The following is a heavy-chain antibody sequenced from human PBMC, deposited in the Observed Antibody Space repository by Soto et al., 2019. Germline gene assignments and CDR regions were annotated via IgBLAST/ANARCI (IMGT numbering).Heavy chain of an antibody. J-gene: IGHJ4*02. D-gene: IGHD5-18*01. V-gene: IGHV1-69*06. CDR3: EGGYRYGPDFWSVGY. CDR2: IIPIFGTA. CDR1: GGTFSSYA. Sequence: RASVKVSCKASGGTFSSYAISWVRQAPGQGLEWMGGIIPIFGTANYAQKFQGRVTITADKSTSTAYMELSSLRSEDTAVYYCEGGYRYGPDFWSVGYWGQGTLVTVSS.